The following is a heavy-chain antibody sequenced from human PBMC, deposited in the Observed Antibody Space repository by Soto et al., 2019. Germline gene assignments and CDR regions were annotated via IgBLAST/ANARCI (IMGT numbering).Heavy chain of an antibody. D-gene: IGHD3-10*01. Sequence: EVQLVESGGGLVQPGESLRLSCAASGFTFDYYWMHWVRQAPGRGLVWVSRVHSDGTTTTYADSVKGRFTISRDNARNTVSLQMSSLRAEDTAIYYCARGDRGGFDLWGHGTVVTVSS. J-gene: IGHJ3*01. CDR1: GFTFDYYW. CDR3: ARGDRGGFDL. V-gene: IGHV3-74*01. CDR2: VHSDGTTT.